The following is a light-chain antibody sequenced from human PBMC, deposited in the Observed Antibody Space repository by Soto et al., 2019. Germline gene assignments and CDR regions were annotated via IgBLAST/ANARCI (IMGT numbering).Light chain of an antibody. CDR2: GAS. J-gene: IGKJ1*01. CDR1: QSVTSNY. V-gene: IGKV3-20*01. CDR3: QQYGSSPR. Sequence: EIVMTQSPATLSVSPGERATLSCRASQSVTSNYLAWYQQKPGQAPRLLIYGASSRATGIPDRFSGSGSGTDFTLSISRLEPEDCAVYYCQQYGSSPRFGQGTKVDIK.